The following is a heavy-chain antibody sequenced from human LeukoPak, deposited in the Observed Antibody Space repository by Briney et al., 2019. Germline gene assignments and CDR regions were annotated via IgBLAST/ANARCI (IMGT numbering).Heavy chain of an antibody. D-gene: IGHD3-16*01. J-gene: IGHJ3*02. V-gene: IGHV1-69*05. CDR2: IIPIFGTA. CDR1: GGTFSSYA. CDR3: ARVRRFGIPDAFDI. Sequence: SVKVSCKASGGTFSSYAISWVRQAPGQGLEWMGGIIPIFGTANYAQKLQGRVTMTTDTSTSTAYMELRSLRSDDTAVYYCARVRRFGIPDAFDIWGQGTMVTVSS.